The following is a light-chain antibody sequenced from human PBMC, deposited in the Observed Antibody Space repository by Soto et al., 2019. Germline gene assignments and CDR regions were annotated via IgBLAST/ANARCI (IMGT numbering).Light chain of an antibody. CDR3: AAWDDSLNALV. CDR2: SNN. Sequence: QSVLTQQPSASGTPGQRVTISFSGSSSNIGSNTVSWYQQVPGTAPKLLIYSNNQRPSGVPDRFSGSKSGTSASLATSGLQSEDEADYYCAAWDDSLNALVFGTGTKFTVL. CDR1: SSNIGSNT. V-gene: IGLV1-44*01. J-gene: IGLJ1*01.